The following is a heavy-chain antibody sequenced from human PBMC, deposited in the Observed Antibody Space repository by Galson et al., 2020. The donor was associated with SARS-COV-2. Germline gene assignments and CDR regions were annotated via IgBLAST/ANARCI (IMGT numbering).Heavy chain of an antibody. CDR2: INPKSGGT. J-gene: IGHJ6*02. D-gene: IGHD1-26*01. CDR3: ARERAIGSYYYGLDV. V-gene: IGHV1-2*02. Sequence: ASVKVSCKASDYTFTDYYVHWVRQAPGQGLEWMGWINPKSGGTSSAQKFQGRVTLTRDTSVNTAYMEVNRLMSDDTAVYYCARERAIGSYYYGLDVWGQGTTVTVSS. CDR1: DYTFTDYY.